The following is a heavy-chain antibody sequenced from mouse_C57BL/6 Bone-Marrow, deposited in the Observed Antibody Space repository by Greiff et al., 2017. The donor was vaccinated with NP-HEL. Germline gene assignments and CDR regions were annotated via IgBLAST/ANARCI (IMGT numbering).Heavy chain of an antibody. CDR2: IYPRSGNT. Sequence: QVQLQQSGAELARPGASVKLSCKASGYTFTSYGISWVKQRTGQGLEWIGEIYPRSGNTYYNEKFKGKATLTADKSSSTAYMELRSLTSEDSAVYFYAISYYGSSYGIWFAYWGQGTLVTVSA. V-gene: IGHV1-81*01. D-gene: IGHD1-1*01. CDR1: GYTFTSYG. CDR3: AISYYGSSYGIWFAY. J-gene: IGHJ3*01.